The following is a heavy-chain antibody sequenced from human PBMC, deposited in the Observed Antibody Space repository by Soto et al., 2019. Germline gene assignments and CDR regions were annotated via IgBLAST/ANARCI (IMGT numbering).Heavy chain of an antibody. Sequence: XGSLRLSFAASGFIFSSYCMTGVGQAPGKGLEWVANVKEDGRDKDYVASVKGRFTTSRDNANKSVALEMSSLRVEDTAVYYCVRVYVSSGEWPPVTYFDFWGQGIQVTVSS. CDR1: GFIFSSYC. CDR3: VRVYVSSGEWPPVTYFDF. J-gene: IGHJ4*02. V-gene: IGHV3-7*03. CDR2: VKEDGRDK. D-gene: IGHD4-4*01.